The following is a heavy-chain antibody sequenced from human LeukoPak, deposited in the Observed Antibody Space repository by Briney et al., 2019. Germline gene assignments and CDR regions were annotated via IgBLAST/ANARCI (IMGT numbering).Heavy chain of an antibody. D-gene: IGHD3-22*01. V-gene: IGHV3-33*01. CDR3: VRGYYAGRGHHFEY. J-gene: IGHJ4*02. CDR2: IWSDGSNK. Sequence: PGGSLRLSCATSGFTFSGYGMHWVRQAPGKGLEWVTVIWSDGSNKYYADSVKGRFTISRDNSKNTLYLQMNSLRGEDTAVYYCVRGYYAGRGHHFEYWGQGTLVTVSS. CDR1: GFTFSGYG.